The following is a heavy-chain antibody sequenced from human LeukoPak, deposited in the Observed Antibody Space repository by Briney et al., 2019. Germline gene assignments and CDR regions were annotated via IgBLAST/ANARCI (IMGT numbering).Heavy chain of an antibody. CDR1: GFTFSSYS. CDR3: ARAFGELLVDYYYMDV. CDR2: ISSSSSYI. J-gene: IGHJ6*03. Sequence: PGGSLRLSCAASGFTFSSYSMNWVRQAPGKGLEWVSSISSSSSYIYYADSVKGRFTISRDNAKNSLYLQMNSLRAEDTAAYYCARAFGELLVDYYYMDVWGKGTTVTVSS. D-gene: IGHD3-10*01. V-gene: IGHV3-21*01.